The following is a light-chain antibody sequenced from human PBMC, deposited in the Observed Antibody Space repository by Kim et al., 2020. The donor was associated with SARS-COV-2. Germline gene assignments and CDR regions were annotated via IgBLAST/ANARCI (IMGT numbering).Light chain of an antibody. CDR3: LQYFNTPYT. Sequence: DIVMTQSPDSLAVSLGERATINCKYSQSVWFRSNNNDLLAWYQQKPGQPPKVLIYWASTRESGVPDRFSASGSGTDFTLTISSLQAEDVAVYYCLQYFNTPYTFGQGTKLEI. CDR1: QSVWFRSNNNDL. CDR2: WAS. V-gene: IGKV4-1*01. J-gene: IGKJ2*01.